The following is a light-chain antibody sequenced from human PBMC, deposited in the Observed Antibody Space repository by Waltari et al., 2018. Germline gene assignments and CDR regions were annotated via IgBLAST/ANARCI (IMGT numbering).Light chain of an antibody. CDR2: AAS. V-gene: IGKV1-39*01. J-gene: IGKJ2*01. CDR1: QPITTF. Sequence: DIQMTQPPSSLSASVVDSVTVTCRASQPITTFLNWYQQRPGKAPRLLIYAASILQSGVPSRFSGSGSGKDFTLTISSLQPEDFVSYYCQQTYSSPYTFGQGTQLETK. CDR3: QQTYSSPYT.